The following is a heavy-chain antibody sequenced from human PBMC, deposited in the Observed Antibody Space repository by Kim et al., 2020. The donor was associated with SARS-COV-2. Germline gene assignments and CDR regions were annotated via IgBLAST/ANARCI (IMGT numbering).Heavy chain of an antibody. J-gene: IGHJ4*02. Sequence: VESVKGRLTISRENSKNTLYLQMSSLRAEDTAVYYCARPKYDFWSGYFDYWGQGTLVTVSS. CDR3: ARPKYDFWSGYFDY. V-gene: IGHV3-30*15. D-gene: IGHD3-3*01.